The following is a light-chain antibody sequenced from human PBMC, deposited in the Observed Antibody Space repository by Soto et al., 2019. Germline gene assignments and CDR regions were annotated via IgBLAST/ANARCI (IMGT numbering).Light chain of an antibody. CDR2: TNN. CDR3: ASWDDSLNAVV. J-gene: IGLJ2*01. Sequence: QSVLTQPPSACGTPEQTITISCFGRYSNIETNAVSWYQQVPGTAPKLLSHTNNQRPSGVPDRFSGSKSGTSASLAISGLQSEDEADYYCASWDDSLNAVVFGGGTKLTVL. V-gene: IGLV1-44*01. CDR1: YSNIETNA.